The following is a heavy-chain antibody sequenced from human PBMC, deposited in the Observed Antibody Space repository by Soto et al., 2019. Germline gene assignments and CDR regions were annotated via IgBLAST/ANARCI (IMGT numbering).Heavy chain of an antibody. Sequence: QVQLVQSGAEVKKPGASVKVSCKASGYTFTGYYMHWVRQAPGQGLEWMGWINPNSGGTNYAQKFQGRVTMTRDTSISTAYMELSRLRSDDTAVYYCASDEAFDWLYNWFDPWGQGTLVTVSS. CDR2: INPNSGGT. V-gene: IGHV1-2*02. CDR1: GYTFTGYY. D-gene: IGHD3-9*01. J-gene: IGHJ5*02. CDR3: ASDEAFDWLYNWFDP.